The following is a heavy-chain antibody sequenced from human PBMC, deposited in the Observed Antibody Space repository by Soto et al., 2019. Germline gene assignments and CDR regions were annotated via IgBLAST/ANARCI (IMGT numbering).Heavy chain of an antibody. V-gene: IGHV1-8*01. CDR2: MNPNSGNT. D-gene: IGHD3-22*01. J-gene: IGHJ4*02. CDR1: GYTFTSYD. Sequence: ASVKVSCKASGYTFTSYDINWERQATGQGLEWMGWMNPNSGNTGYAQKFQGRVTMTRDTSISTAYMELSSLRSEDTAVYYCARGRSMWLLPHSFDYWGQGTLVTVSS. CDR3: ARGRSMWLLPHSFDY.